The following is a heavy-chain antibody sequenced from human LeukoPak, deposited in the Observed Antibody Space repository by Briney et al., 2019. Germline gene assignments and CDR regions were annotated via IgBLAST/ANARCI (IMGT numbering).Heavy chain of an antibody. V-gene: IGHV3-7*01. CDR3: ARIRPGNYFDY. Sequence: QPGGSLRLSRTASGFTFSIYWMSWVRQAPGKGLEWVASIKEDGSEEHYVDSVKGRFTISRDNARNSVHVQMNSLRAEDTAVYFCARIRPGNYFDYWGQGALVTVSS. D-gene: IGHD6-6*01. J-gene: IGHJ4*02. CDR1: GFTFSIYW. CDR2: IKEDGSEE.